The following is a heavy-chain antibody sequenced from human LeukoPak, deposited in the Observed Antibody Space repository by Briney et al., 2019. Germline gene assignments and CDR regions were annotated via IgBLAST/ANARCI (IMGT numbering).Heavy chain of an antibody. V-gene: IGHV3-15*01. CDR1: GFTFSNAW. D-gene: IGHD2-15*01. J-gene: IGHJ5*02. CDR3: SGGSWYNWFDP. CDR2: IKSKTDGGTT. Sequence: GGSLRLSCAASGFTFSNAWMSWVRQAPGKGLEWVGRIKSKTDGGTTDYAAPVKGRFTISRDDSKNTLYLQMNSLKTEDTAVYYCSGGSWYNWFDPWGQGTLVTVSS.